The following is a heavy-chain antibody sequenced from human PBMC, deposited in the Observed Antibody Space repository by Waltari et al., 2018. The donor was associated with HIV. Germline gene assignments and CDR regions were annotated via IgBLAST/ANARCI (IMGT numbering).Heavy chain of an antibody. J-gene: IGHJ5*02. CDR3: ARGGSTIAARRWFDP. CDR1: GGSFSGYY. CDR2: INHSGST. D-gene: IGHD6-6*01. V-gene: IGHV4-34*01. Sequence: QVQLQQWGAGLLKPSETLSLTCAVYGGSFSGYYWSWIRQSPGKGLEWIGEINHSGSTNYNPSLKSRVTRSVDTSKNQFSLKLSSVTAADTAVYHCARGGSTIAARRWFDPWGQGTLVTVSS.